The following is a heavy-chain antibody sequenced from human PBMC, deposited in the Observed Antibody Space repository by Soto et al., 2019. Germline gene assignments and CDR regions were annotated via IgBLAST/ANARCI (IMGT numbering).Heavy chain of an antibody. CDR3: ARMPRNSTARVYFHH. CDR1: GGTFSSYA. CDR2: VIPIFGTA. D-gene: IGHD6-13*01. Sequence: QVQLVQSGAEVKKPGSSVKVSCKASGGTFSSYAISWVRQAPGQGLEWMGGVIPIFGTANYVQKFQGRVTVTADESTSTAHMERSSLRTEDTAVYYCARMPRNSTARVYFHHWGQGTLVTASS. J-gene: IGHJ1*01. V-gene: IGHV1-69*01.